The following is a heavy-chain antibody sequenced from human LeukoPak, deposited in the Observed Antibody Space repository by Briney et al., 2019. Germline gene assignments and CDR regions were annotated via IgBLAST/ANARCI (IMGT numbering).Heavy chain of an antibody. D-gene: IGHD3-9*01. CDR3: AKDLNDILTGYDGFDAFDI. CDR2: ISYDGSNK. Sequence: GGSLRLSCAGAGFTFSSYGMSWVRQAPGKGLEWVAVISYDGSNKYYADSVKGRFTISRDNSKNTLYLQMNSLRAEDTAVYYCAKDLNDILTGYDGFDAFDIWGQGTMVTVSS. V-gene: IGHV3-30*18. CDR1: GFTFSSYG. J-gene: IGHJ3*02.